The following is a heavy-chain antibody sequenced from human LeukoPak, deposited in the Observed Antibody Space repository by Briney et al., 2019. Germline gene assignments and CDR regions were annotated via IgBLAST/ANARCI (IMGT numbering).Heavy chain of an antibody. D-gene: IGHD2-21*02. V-gene: IGHV4-59*01. CDR3: ARDPVTAGYYYGMDV. CDR2: IYYSGSS. J-gene: IGHJ6*02. Sequence: SETLSLTCTVSGGSISSYCWSWIRRPPGKGLEWIGYIYYSGSSNYNPSLKSRVTISVDMSKNQFSLNLSSVTAADTAVYYCARDPVTAGYYYGMDVWGQGTTVTVSS. CDR1: GGSISSYC.